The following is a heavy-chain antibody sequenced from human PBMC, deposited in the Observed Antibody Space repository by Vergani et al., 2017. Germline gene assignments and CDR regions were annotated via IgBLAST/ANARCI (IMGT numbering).Heavy chain of an antibody. CDR1: GGPLSSYA. CDR2: ISPVFGLL. CDR3: ARGLGAAGGHDAFNI. Sequence: QVQLVQSGAEMKKLGSSVKASCKAPGGPLSSYALNWVRQAPGQGLEWMGKISPVFGLLKKARRFQGRLTLVADESSTTAYMELGSLRSDDTAIYYCARGLGAAGGHDAFNIWGRGTLVTVSS. V-gene: IGHV1-69*13. J-gene: IGHJ3*02. D-gene: IGHD6-13*01.